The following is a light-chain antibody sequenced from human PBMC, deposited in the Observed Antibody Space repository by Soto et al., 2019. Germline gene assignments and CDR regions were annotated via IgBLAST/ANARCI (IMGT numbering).Light chain of an antibody. J-gene: IGKJ1*01. Sequence: IQMTQSPSTLSASVGDRVTITCRASQSIGRWLAWYQQKPGKAPKVLIYDASTLKSGVPSRFSGSGSGTEFTLTISSLQPDDFATYYCQQYNSYATFGQGTKVDIK. V-gene: IGKV1-5*01. CDR3: QQYNSYAT. CDR1: QSIGRW. CDR2: DAS.